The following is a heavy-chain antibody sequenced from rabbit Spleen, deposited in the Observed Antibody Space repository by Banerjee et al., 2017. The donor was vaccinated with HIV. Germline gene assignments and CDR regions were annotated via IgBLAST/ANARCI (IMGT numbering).Heavy chain of an antibody. CDR2: IDPVFGIT. CDR1: GFTLSSFY. J-gene: IGHJ6*01. V-gene: IGHV1S7*01. CDR3: ARAAGYISYAMDL. D-gene: IGHD7-1*01. Sequence: QLEESAGGLVQPGGSLTLSCKASGFTLSSFYMNWVRQAPGKGLEWIGYIDPVFGITYYANWVNGRFSISRENAQNTVFLQMTSLTAADTATYFCARAAGYISYAMDLWGQGTLVTVS.